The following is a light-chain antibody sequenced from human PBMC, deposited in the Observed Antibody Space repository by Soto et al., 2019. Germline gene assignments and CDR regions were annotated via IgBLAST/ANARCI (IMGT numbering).Light chain of an antibody. CDR2: DAS. V-gene: IGKV3-11*01. CDR3: QQRSNWPQIT. J-gene: IGKJ5*01. Sequence: EIVMTQSPASLSVSPGERATLSCRASQSVSNNYLAWYQQKPGQAPRLLIYDASNRATGIPARFSGSGSGTDFTLTISSLEPEDFAVYYCQQRSNWPQITFGQGTRLEIK. CDR1: QSVSNNY.